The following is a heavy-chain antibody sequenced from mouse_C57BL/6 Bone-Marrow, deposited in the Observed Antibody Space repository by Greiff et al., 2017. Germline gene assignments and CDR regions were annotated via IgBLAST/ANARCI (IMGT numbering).Heavy chain of an antibody. CDR2: IYPGSGST. J-gene: IGHJ1*03. V-gene: IGHV1-55*01. CDR1: GYTFTSYW. Sequence: QVQLQQPGAELVKPGASVKMSCKASGYTFTSYWITWVKRRPGQGLEWIGDIYPGSGSTNYNEKFKSKATLTVDTSSSTAYMQLSSLTSEDSAVYYCARKGYGNYYWYFDVWGTGTTVTVSS. D-gene: IGHD2-10*02. CDR3: ARKGYGNYYWYFDV.